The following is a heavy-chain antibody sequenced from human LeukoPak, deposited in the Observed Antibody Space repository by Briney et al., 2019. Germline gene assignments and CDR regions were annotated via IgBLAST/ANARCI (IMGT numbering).Heavy chain of an antibody. D-gene: IGHD4-17*01. J-gene: IGHJ6*03. CDR1: GYIFTSYG. Sequence: ASVKVSCKASGYIFTSYGISWVRQAPGQGLEWMGWISAYNGNTNYAQKLQGRVTMTTDTSTSTAYMELRSLRSEDTAVYYCARDLRFQGDYYYMDVWGKGTTVTVSS. CDR3: ARDLRFQGDYYYMDV. V-gene: IGHV1-18*01. CDR2: ISAYNGNT.